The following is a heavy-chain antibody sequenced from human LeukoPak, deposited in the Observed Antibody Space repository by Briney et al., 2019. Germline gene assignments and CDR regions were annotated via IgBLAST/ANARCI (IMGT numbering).Heavy chain of an antibody. CDR3: AGVVGYCSGGSCYPRDY. J-gene: IGHJ4*02. Sequence: GGSLRLPCVASGFTFSSYSMSWVRQGPGKGLEWVANIKEDGYEEYYVDSVKGRFTISRDNAKNSLYLQMNSLRAEDTAVYYCAGVVGYCSGGSCYPRDYWGQGTLVTVSS. V-gene: IGHV3-7*05. CDR1: GFTFSSYS. D-gene: IGHD2-15*01. CDR2: IKEDGYEE.